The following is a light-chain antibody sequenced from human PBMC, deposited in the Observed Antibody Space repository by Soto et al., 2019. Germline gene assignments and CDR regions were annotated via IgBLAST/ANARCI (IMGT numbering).Light chain of an antibody. V-gene: IGKV3-20*01. CDR1: QSVSSSY. CDR2: GAS. J-gene: IGKJ1*01. CDR3: QQYGSSRT. Sequence: EIVLEQSPGTLSLSPGERATLSCRASQSVSSSYLAWYQQKPGQAPRLLIYGASSRATGIPDRFSGSGSGTDFTLTISRLEPEDFAVYYCQQYGSSRTVGQGTKVDIK.